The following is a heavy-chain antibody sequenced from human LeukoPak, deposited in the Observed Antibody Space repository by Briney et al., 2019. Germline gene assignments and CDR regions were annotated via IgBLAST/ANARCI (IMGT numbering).Heavy chain of an antibody. CDR3: ARAVPGDSSGYYYYYYYYMDV. CDR1: GGSFSGYY. Sequence: PSETLSLTCAVYGGSFSGYYWSWIRQPPGKGLEWIGEINHSGSTNYNPSLKSRVTISVDTSKNQFSLKLSSVTAADTAVYHCARAVPGDSSGYYYYYYYYMDVWGKGTTVTVSS. D-gene: IGHD3-22*01. J-gene: IGHJ6*03. V-gene: IGHV4-34*01. CDR2: INHSGST.